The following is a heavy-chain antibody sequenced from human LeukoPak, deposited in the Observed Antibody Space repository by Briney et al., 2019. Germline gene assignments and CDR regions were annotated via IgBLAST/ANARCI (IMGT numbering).Heavy chain of an antibody. Sequence: PGGSLRLSCAASGFTFSSYAMTWVRQDPGKGLEWVSYISGTGDNVYYADSVKGRFTISRDNSKNTLYLQMNSLRAEDTAVYYCARRYYDASGYYSLDHWGQGTLVTVSS. CDR3: ARRYYDASGYYSLDH. CDR1: GFTFSSYA. V-gene: IGHV3-23*01. CDR2: ISGTGDNV. D-gene: IGHD3-22*01. J-gene: IGHJ4*02.